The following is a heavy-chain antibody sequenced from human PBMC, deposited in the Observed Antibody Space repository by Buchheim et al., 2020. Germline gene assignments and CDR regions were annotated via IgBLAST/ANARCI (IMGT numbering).Heavy chain of an antibody. J-gene: IGHJ4*02. CDR1: GGSISSSNYY. CDR2: IHYTGST. CDR3: ARYVGYCSTTNCYYFDY. D-gene: IGHD2-2*01. Sequence: QLQLQESGAGLVKPSETLSLTCTVSGGSISSSNYYWGWIRQPPGKGLEWIGNIHYTGSTYYNPSLKSRVTISVDTSQNQLFLKLSSVTAADTAVYYCARYVGYCSTTNCYYFDYWGQGTL. V-gene: IGHV4-39*01.